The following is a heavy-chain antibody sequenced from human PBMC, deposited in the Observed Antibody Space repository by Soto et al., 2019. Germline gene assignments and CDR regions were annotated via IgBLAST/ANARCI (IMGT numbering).Heavy chain of an antibody. CDR3: ARMDGDYNYYGLDV. V-gene: IGHV2-26*01. J-gene: IGHJ6*02. Sequence: QVTLKESGPVLVKPTETLTLTCSVSGFSLTNGRMGVSWIRQPPGKALEWLAHFFSDAERSYSTSMQSRLNMYKDSSGSQVVLTMTNMALADTATYFCARMDGDYNYYGLDVWGHGIAVTVSS. D-gene: IGHD4-17*01. CDR2: FFSDAER. CDR1: GFSLTNGRMG.